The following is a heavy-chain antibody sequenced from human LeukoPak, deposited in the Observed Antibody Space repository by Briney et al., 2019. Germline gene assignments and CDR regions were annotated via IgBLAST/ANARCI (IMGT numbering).Heavy chain of an antibody. D-gene: IGHD3-22*01. CDR3: ARPPTYYYGSDESYAFDI. V-gene: IGHV1-2*02. J-gene: IGHJ3*02. CDR2: INPNSGGT. Sequence: ASVKVSCKASGYTFTGYYMHWVRQAPGQGLEWMGWINPNSGGTNYAQKFQGRVTMTRDTSISTAYMELSRLRSDDTAVYYCARPPTYYYGSDESYAFDIWGQGTMVTVSS. CDR1: GYTFTGYY.